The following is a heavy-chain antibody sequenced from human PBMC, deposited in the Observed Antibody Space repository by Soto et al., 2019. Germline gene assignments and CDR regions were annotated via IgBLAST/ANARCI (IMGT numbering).Heavy chain of an antibody. J-gene: IGHJ4*02. V-gene: IGHV4-59*08. Sequence: SETLSVTCTVSGGSISSYYWSWIRQPPGKGLEWIGYIYYSGSTNYNPSLKSRVTISVDTSKNQFSLKLSSVTAADTAVYYCASREGSTIDYWCQETLLTVSS. D-gene: IGHD2-2*01. CDR2: IYYSGST. CDR1: GGSISSYY. CDR3: ASREGSTIDY.